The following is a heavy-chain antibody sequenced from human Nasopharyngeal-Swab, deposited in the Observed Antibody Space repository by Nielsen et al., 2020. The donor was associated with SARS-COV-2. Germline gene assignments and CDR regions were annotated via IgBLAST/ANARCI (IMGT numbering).Heavy chain of an antibody. CDR2: IHYTGGP. V-gene: IGHV4-61*05. J-gene: IGHJ6*03. Sequence: SETLSLTCSVSGASISNRTHYWTWIRQPPGKGLEWIGYIHYTGGPNYNPSLKSRVTISIQTSTNQLSLNLRSVTAADSAVYYCAGVKTIFGVAPYYLDVWGRGTKVIVSS. D-gene: IGHD3-3*01. CDR1: GASISNRTHY. CDR3: AGVKTIFGVAPYYLDV.